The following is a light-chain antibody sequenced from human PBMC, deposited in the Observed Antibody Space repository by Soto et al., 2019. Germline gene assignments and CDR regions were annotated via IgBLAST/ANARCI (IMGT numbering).Light chain of an antibody. CDR2: DAS. Sequence: DIQMTQSPSSLSASVGDRVTITCRASQTIGKYLNWYQQQPGKVPKLLIYDASYLQSGVPSRFSGSESGTDFTLNISSLQPEDFATYYCQQSYSTPHTFGQGTRLEIK. CDR3: QQSYSTPHT. V-gene: IGKV1-39*01. J-gene: IGKJ5*01. CDR1: QTIGKY.